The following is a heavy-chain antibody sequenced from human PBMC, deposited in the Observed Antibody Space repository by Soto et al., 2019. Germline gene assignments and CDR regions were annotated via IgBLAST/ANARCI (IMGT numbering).Heavy chain of an antibody. CDR2: IYPGDSDT. Sequence: ESLKISCKGSGYSFTSYWIGWVRQMPGKGLEWMGIIYPGDSDTRYSPSFQGQVTISADKSISTAYLQWSSLKASDTAMYYCARYSSSLFYYYYGMDVWGHGTTVTVSS. J-gene: IGHJ6*02. D-gene: IGHD6-13*01. CDR1: GYSFTSYW. CDR3: ARYSSSLFYYYYGMDV. V-gene: IGHV5-51*01.